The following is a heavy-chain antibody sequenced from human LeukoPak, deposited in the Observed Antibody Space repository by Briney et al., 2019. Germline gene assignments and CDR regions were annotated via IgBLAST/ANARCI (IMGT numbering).Heavy chain of an antibody. V-gene: IGHV3-23*01. CDR1: GFTFGSYA. D-gene: IGHD6-6*01. CDR2: TSGGGVST. Sequence: GGSLRLSCAASGFTFGSYAMSWVRQAPGTGLEWVSATSGGGVSTYYADSVKGRFTISRDNSKNTLYLQMNSLRAEDTAVYYCAKARSSSSPFDYWGQGTLVTVSP. J-gene: IGHJ4*02. CDR3: AKARSSSSPFDY.